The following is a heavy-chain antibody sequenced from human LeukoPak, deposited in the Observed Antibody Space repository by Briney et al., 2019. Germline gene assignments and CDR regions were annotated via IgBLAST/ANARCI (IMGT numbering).Heavy chain of an antibody. V-gene: IGHV1-46*01. Sequence: ASVKVSCKASGFTFTNYNLHWVRQAPGQGLEWMGIINPSGGSTSYAQKFQGRVTMTRDTSTSTVYMELSSLRSEDTAVYYCASAGWYYYYMDVWGKGTTVTISS. J-gene: IGHJ6*03. D-gene: IGHD2-15*01. CDR3: ASAGWYYYYMDV. CDR2: INPSGGST. CDR1: GFTFTNYN.